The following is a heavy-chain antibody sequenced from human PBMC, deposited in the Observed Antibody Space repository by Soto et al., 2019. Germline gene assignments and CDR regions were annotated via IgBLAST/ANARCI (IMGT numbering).Heavy chain of an antibody. J-gene: IGHJ5*02. D-gene: IGHD3-10*01. Sequence: LSLTCAVSGGSISSGGYSWSWIRQPPGKGLEWIGYIYHSGSTYYNPSLKSRVTISVDRSKNQFSLKLSSVTAADTAVYYCARSPEGRGVMTNWFDPWGQGTLVTVSS. V-gene: IGHV4-30-2*01. CDR1: GGSISSGGYS. CDR3: ARSPEGRGVMTNWFDP. CDR2: IYHSGST.